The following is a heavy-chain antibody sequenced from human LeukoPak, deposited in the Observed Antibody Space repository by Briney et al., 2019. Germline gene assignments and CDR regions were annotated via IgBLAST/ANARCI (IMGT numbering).Heavy chain of an antibody. CDR3: ARDGAAAGVLGFDP. Sequence: PSETLSLTCTVSGGSISSYYWSWIRQPPGKGLEWIGYIYYSGSTNYNPSLKSRVTISVDTSKNQSSLKLSSVTAADTAVYYCARDGAAAGVLGFDPWGQGTLVTVSS. CDR1: GGSISSYY. CDR2: IYYSGST. V-gene: IGHV4-59*12. D-gene: IGHD6-13*01. J-gene: IGHJ5*02.